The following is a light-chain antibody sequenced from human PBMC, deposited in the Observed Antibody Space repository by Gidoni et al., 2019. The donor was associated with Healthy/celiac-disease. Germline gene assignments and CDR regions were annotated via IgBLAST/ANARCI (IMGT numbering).Light chain of an antibody. V-gene: IGKV3-15*01. J-gene: IGKJ2*01. CDR2: GAS. CDR3: QQYNNWPRGT. Sequence: EIVMTQSPATPSVSPGERATLSCRASQSVRSNLAWYQQKPGQAPRLLIYGASTRATGIPARFSGSGSGTEFTLTISSLQSEDFAVYYCQQYNNWPRGTFGQGTKLEIK. CDR1: QSVRSN.